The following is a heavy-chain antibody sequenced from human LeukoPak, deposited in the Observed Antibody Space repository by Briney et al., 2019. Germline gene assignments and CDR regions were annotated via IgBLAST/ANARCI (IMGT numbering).Heavy chain of an antibody. CDR3: ARVDVEGYYFDY. CDR1: GFTFSTYW. D-gene: IGHD3/OR15-3a*01. J-gene: IGHJ4*02. CDR2: IRQDGSEI. V-gene: IGHV3-7*03. Sequence: GGSLRLSCAASGFTFSTYWMSWVRQAPGKGLEWVANIRQDGSEIYYVDSVKGRFTISRDNAKNSLYLQMNSLRAEDTAVYYCARVDVEGYYFDYWGQGTLVTVSS.